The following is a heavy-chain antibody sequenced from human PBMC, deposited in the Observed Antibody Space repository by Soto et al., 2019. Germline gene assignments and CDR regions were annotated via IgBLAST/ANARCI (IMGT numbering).Heavy chain of an antibody. CDR2: IYHNGSP. CDR1: GGSMSSGGYS. J-gene: IGHJ4*02. Sequence: PSETLSLTCAVSGGSMSSGGYSWSWIRQPPGKGLEWIGYIYHNGSPYYNPSLKSRVTISVDRSKNQFSLKLSSVTAADTAVYYCARHPTGLWFGDGPDSWGPRTLVTVSS. CDR3: ARHPTGLWFGDGPDS. D-gene: IGHD3-10*01. V-gene: IGHV4-30-2*01.